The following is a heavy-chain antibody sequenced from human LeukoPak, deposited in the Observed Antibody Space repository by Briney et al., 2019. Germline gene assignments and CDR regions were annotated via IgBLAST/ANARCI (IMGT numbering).Heavy chain of an antibody. CDR1: GGSISSSNYF. CDR3: ARLSSSWILDY. V-gene: IGHV4-39*01. D-gene: IGHD6-13*01. Sequence: SETPSLTCTVSGGSISSSNYFWGWIRQPPGKGLEWIGSIYYSGSTYYNPSLKSRVTISVDTSKNQFSLNLNSVTAADTAVYYCARLSSSWILDYWGQGTLVTVSS. CDR2: IYYSGST. J-gene: IGHJ4*02.